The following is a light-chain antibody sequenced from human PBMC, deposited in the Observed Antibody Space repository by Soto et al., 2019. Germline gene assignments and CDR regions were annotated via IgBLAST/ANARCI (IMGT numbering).Light chain of an antibody. J-gene: IGKJ2*03. Sequence: DIQMTQSPSSLSASVGDRVTITCRASQYVRSYLNWYQQKPGKAPKLLIYEASTLQSGVPSSFSGSGSGTDFTLTITSVQPEDSATYYCQQSYSTPYSFGQGTKLEIK. V-gene: IGKV1-39*01. CDR2: EAS. CDR1: QYVRSY. CDR3: QQSYSTPYS.